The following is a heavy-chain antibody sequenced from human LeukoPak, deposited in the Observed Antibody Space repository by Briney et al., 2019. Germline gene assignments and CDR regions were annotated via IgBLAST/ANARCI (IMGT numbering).Heavy chain of an antibody. J-gene: IGHJ5*02. V-gene: IGHV3-21*01. Sequence: SGGSLRLSCAAAGFTFSSYSMNWVRQAPGKGLEWVSSISSSSYIYYADSVKGRFTISRDNAKNSLYLQMNSLRAEDTAVYYCARDLVYGGNSAWGQGTLVTVSS. CDR3: ARDLVYGGNSA. D-gene: IGHD4-23*01. CDR2: ISSSSYI. CDR1: GFTFSSYS.